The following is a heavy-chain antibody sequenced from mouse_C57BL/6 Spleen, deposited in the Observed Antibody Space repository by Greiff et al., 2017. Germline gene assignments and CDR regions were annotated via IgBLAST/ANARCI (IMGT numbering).Heavy chain of an antibody. Sequence: VQLQQSGPELVKPGASVKISCKASGYSFTDYNMNWVKQSNGKSLEWIGVINPNYGTTSYNQKFKGKATLTVDQSSSTAYMQLNSLTSEDSAVXYCARSDGRRAFWYFDVWGTGTTVTVSS. CDR2: INPNYGTT. D-gene: IGHD1-1*01. J-gene: IGHJ1*03. CDR1: GYSFTDYN. CDR3: ARSDGRRAFWYFDV. V-gene: IGHV1-39*01.